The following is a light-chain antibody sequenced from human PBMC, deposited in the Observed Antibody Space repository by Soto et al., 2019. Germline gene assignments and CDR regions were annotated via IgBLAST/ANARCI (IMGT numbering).Light chain of an antibody. CDR1: QDIGTS. CDR2: TIS. V-gene: IGKV1-17*01. J-gene: IGKJ3*01. Sequence: DIQMTQSPSSLSASVGGRVTITCRASQDIGTSLDWFQQKQGTAPKRLIYTISDLQSGVPSRFRGGVSGTQFTLSISCLQPEDSATYSCLQHYAFPFTFVPGTKVHV. CDR3: LQHYAFPFT.